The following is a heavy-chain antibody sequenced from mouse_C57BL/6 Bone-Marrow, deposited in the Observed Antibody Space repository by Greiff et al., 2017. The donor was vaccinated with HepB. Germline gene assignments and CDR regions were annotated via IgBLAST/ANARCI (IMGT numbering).Heavy chain of an antibody. CDR3: ARSGTTVVDWYFDV. CDR1: GYTFTSYW. Sequence: QVQLQQPGTELVKPGASVKLSCKASGYTFTSYWMHWVKQRPGQGLEWIGNINPSNGGTNYNEKFKSKATLTVDKSSSTAYMQLSSLTSEDSAVYYCARSGTTVVDWYFDVWGTGTTVTVSS. CDR2: INPSNGGT. J-gene: IGHJ1*03. D-gene: IGHD1-1*01. V-gene: IGHV1-53*01.